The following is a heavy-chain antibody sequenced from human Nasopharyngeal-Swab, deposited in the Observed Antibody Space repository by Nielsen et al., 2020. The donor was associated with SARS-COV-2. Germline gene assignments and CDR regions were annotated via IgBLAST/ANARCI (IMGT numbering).Heavy chain of an antibody. J-gene: IGHJ6*02. Sequence: SETLSHTCTVSGGSISSGGYYWSWIRQHPGKGLEWIGYIYYSGSTYYNPSLKSRVTISVDTSKNQFSLKLSSVTAADTAVYYCARDNYGSGSYLSYGMDVWGQGTTVTVSS. D-gene: IGHD3-10*01. CDR1: GGSISSGGYY. V-gene: IGHV4-31*03. CDR3: ARDNYGSGSYLSYGMDV. CDR2: IYYSGST.